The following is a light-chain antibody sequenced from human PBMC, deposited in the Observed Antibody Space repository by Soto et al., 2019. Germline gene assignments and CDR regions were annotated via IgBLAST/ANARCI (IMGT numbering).Light chain of an antibody. CDR2: ATS. CDR1: QSISKY. V-gene: IGKV1-39*01. J-gene: IGKJ1*01. CDR3: QQSDNIPVT. Sequence: DIRMTQSPSSLSASVGDRVTITCRASQSISKYLNWYQQKPGKAPKFLIYATSHLQSGVPPRFSGSGSGTEFTLTISSLQPEDFATYYCQQSDNIPVTFGPGTKVEIK.